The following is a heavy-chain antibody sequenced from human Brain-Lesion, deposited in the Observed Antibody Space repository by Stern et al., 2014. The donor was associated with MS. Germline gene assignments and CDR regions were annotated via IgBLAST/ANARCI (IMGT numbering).Heavy chain of an antibody. D-gene: IGHD6-13*01. CDR2: FDPEDGET. CDR1: GYTLTELS. V-gene: IGHV1-24*01. CDR3: ATGDFRQQLVPGPYYFYGMDV. J-gene: IGHJ6*02. Sequence: QVQLVQSGAEVKKPGASVKVSCKVSGYTLTELSMHCVRQAPGKGLEWMGSFDPEDGETIYAQKFQGRVTMTEDTSTDTAYMELSSLRSEDTAVYYCATGDFRQQLVPGPYYFYGMDVWGQGTTVTVSS.